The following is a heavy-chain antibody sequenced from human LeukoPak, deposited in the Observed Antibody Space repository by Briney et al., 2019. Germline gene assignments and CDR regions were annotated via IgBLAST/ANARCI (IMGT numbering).Heavy chain of an antibody. Sequence: PSETLSLTCTVSGGXISSYYCSWIRQPPGKGLEWIGYIYYSGSTNYNPSLKSRVTISVDTSKNQFSLKLSSVTAADTAVYYCARATRYSGSYYPYWGQGTLVTVSS. CDR1: GGXISSYY. D-gene: IGHD1-26*01. V-gene: IGHV4-59*01. J-gene: IGHJ4*02. CDR2: IYYSGST. CDR3: ARATRYSGSYYPY.